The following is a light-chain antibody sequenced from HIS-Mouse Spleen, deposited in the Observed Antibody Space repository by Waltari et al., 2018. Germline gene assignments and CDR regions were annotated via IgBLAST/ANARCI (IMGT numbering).Light chain of an antibody. J-gene: IGLJ3*02. Sequence: SYELTQPPSVSVSPGQTARLPCPGDALPKKYAYWYQQKSGQAPVLVIYEDSKRPSGIPERFSGSSSGTMATLTISGAQVEDEADYYCYSTDSSGNWVFGGGTKLTVL. CDR3: YSTDSSGNWV. CDR2: EDS. V-gene: IGLV3-10*01. CDR1: ALPKKY.